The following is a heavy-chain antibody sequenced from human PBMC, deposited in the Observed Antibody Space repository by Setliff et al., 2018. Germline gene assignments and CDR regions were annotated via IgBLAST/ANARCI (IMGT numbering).Heavy chain of an antibody. CDR1: GGTFSSYG. CDR2: TIPIFGTT. J-gene: IGHJ6*03. CDR3: AREGVDSRSSTDYRYYMDV. D-gene: IGHD3-22*01. Sequence: SVKVSCKASGGTFSSYGISWVRQAPGQGLEWMGGTIPIFGTTDYAQKFRGRVTIITDESTSTAFMQLSSLTSADTAVYYCAREGVDSRSSTDYRYYMDVWGKGTTVTVSS. V-gene: IGHV1-69*05.